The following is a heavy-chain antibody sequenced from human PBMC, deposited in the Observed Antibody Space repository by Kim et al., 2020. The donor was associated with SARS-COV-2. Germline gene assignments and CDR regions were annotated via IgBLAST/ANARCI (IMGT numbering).Heavy chain of an antibody. Sequence: ASVKVSCKASGYTFTSYGISWVRQAPGQGLEWMGWISAYNGNTNYAQKLQGRVTMTTDTSTSTAYMELRSLRSDDTAVYYCARDFSGLLWFRESRYYYYGMDVWGQGTTVTVSS. J-gene: IGHJ6*02. V-gene: IGHV1-18*01. D-gene: IGHD3-10*01. CDR2: ISAYNGNT. CDR1: GYTFTSYG. CDR3: ARDFSGLLWFRESRYYYYGMDV.